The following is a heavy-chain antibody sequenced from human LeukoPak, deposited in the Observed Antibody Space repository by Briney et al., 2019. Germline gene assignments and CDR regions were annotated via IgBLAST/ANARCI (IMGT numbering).Heavy chain of an antibody. D-gene: IGHD3-9*01. CDR2: MNPNSGNT. Sequence: GASVKVSCKASGYTFTSYGINWVRQATGQGLEWMGWMNPNSGNTGYAQKFQGRVTMTRNTSISTAYMELSSLRSEDTAVYYCAREGRYYDILTGNQHYYGMDVWGQGTTVTVSS. J-gene: IGHJ6*02. CDR1: GYTFTSYG. V-gene: IGHV1-8*02. CDR3: AREGRYYDILTGNQHYYGMDV.